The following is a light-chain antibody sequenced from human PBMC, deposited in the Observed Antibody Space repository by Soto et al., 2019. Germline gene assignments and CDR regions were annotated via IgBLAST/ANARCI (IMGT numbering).Light chain of an antibody. CDR3: QQRSNSLFT. J-gene: IGKJ4*01. CDR2: DAS. Sequence: EIVLTQSPATLSLSPGERATLSCRASQSVSSYLAWYQQKPGQAPRLLIYDASNRATGIPARFSGSGSGTDFTLTISSLEPEDFAVYYWQQRSNSLFTFGGGTKVEIK. CDR1: QSVSSY. V-gene: IGKV3-11*01.